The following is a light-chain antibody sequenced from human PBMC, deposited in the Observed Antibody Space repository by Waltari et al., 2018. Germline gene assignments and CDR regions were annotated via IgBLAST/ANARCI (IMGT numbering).Light chain of an antibody. Sequence: YVLTQPPSVSVAPGKTATLTCGGENIERKSVNWYQQTPGQAPVLVLFYDTDRPSGIPDRFSGSNSGNTATLTISWVEAGDEADYHCQVWDDTTNSGVFGGGTRLTVL. CDR2: YDT. V-gene: IGLV3-21*04. J-gene: IGLJ3*02. CDR3: QVWDDTTNSGV. CDR1: NIERKS.